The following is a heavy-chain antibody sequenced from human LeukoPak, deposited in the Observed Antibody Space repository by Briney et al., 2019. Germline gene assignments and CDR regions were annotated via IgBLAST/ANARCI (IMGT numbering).Heavy chain of an antibody. J-gene: IGHJ3*02. D-gene: IGHD3-9*01. CDR1: GYTFTSYG. CDR2: ISAYNGNT. V-gene: IGHV1-18*01. CDR3: ARIGPLRYFDWLSVEGAFDI. Sequence: ASVKVSCKASGYTFTSYGISWVRQAPGQGLEWMGWISAYNGNTNYAQKLQGRVTMTTDTSTSTAYMELSSLRSEDTAVYYCARIGPLRYFDWLSVEGAFDIWGQGTMVTVSS.